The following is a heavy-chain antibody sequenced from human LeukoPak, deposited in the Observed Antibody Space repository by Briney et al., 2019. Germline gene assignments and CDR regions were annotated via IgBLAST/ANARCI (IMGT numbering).Heavy chain of an antibody. CDR3: ARDRGIAAQDYYYYGMDV. V-gene: IGHV1-18*01. Sequence: ASVKVSCKASGYTFTSYGISWVRQAPGQGLEWMGWISAYNGNTNYAQKLQGRVTMTTDTSTSTAYMELRSLRSDDTAVYYCARDRGIAAQDYYYYGMDVWGQGTTVTVSS. D-gene: IGHD6-13*01. CDR2: ISAYNGNT. CDR1: GYTFTSYG. J-gene: IGHJ6*02.